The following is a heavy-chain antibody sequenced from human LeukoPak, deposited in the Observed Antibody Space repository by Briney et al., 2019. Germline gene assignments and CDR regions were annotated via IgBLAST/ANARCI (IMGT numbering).Heavy chain of an antibody. CDR2: ISAYNGNT. V-gene: IGHV1-18*01. CDR1: GYTFTSYG. Sequence: ASVKVSCKASGYTFTSYGISWVRQAPGQGLEWMGWISAYNGNTNYAQKLQGRVTMTTDTSTSTAYMELRSLKSDDTAVYYCARVSAGTISRYFDLWGRGTLVTVSS. CDR3: ARVSAGTISRYFDL. D-gene: IGHD6-19*01. J-gene: IGHJ2*01.